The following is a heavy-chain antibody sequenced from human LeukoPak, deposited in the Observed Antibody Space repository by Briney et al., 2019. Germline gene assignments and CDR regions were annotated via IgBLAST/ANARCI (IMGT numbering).Heavy chain of an antibody. J-gene: IGHJ4*02. CDR3: AKGRYYDSSGYPIDF. Sequence: GGSLRPSCAASGFTFNSYDMHWVRQAPGKGLEWVAFIRYDANIKYFADSVKGRFTISRDTSKNTLYLQMNSLRAEDTAVYYCAKGRYYDSSGYPIDFWGQGTLVTVSS. CDR1: GFTFNSYD. V-gene: IGHV3-30*02. CDR2: IRYDANIK. D-gene: IGHD3-22*01.